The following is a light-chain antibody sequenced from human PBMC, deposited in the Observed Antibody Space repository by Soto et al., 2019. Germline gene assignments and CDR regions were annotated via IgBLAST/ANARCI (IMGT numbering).Light chain of an antibody. CDR2: DVS. V-gene: IGLV2-14*01. CDR3: SSYTSSSTLYV. J-gene: IGLJ1*01. CDR1: SSDFGGYNY. Sequence: QSVLTQPASVSGSPGQSIAISCTGTSSDFGGYNYVSWYQQHPGKAPKPIIYDVSNRPSGVSNRFSGSKSGDTASLTISGLQAEDEADYYCSSYTSSSTLYVFGTGTKVTVL.